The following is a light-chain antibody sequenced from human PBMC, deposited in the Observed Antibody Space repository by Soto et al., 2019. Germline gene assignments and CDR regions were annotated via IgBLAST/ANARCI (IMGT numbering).Light chain of an antibody. J-gene: IGKJ4*01. V-gene: IGKV1-17*01. Sequence: DIQMTQSPSSLSASVGDRVTITCRASQGIGKDLGWYQQKPGKAPKRLMYAASSLQSGVPSRFSGSGSGTEFTLTISSLQPEDFATYYCLQHNSYPLTFGGGIKVEIK. CDR1: QGIGKD. CDR2: AAS. CDR3: LQHNSYPLT.